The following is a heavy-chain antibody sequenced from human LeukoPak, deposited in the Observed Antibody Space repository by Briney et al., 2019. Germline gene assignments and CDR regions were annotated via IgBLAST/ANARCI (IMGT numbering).Heavy chain of an antibody. D-gene: IGHD5-12*01. Sequence: QSGGSLRLSCAASGFTFSSYAMNWVRQAPGKGLEWVSAISGGGGTTYYAGSVKGRFTISRDNSKNTLFLQMNSLRAEDTAVYYCAKDREGLSSGYDLEYFDYWGQGTLVTVSS. CDR2: ISGGGGTT. CDR1: GFTFSSYA. V-gene: IGHV3-23*01. CDR3: AKDREGLSSGYDLEYFDY. J-gene: IGHJ4*02.